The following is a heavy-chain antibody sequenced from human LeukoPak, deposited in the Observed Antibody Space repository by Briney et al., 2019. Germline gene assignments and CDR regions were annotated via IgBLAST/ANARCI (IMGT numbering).Heavy chain of an antibody. CDR1: GGSISSSTYY. J-gene: IGHJ6*03. CDR2: IYYSGST. V-gene: IGHV4-39*01. Sequence: SETLSLTCTVSGGSISSSTYYWGWIRQPPGTGLEWIGSIYYSGSTYYNPSLKSRLTISVDTSKNQFSLELSSVTAADTALYFCARQLYVSGSYYAPMDVWGKGTTVTISS. CDR3: ARQLYVSGSYYAPMDV. D-gene: IGHD3-10*01.